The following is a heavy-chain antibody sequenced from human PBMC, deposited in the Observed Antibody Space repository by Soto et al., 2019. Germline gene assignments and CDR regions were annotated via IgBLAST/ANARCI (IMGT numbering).Heavy chain of an antibody. Sequence: ASVKVCSEESRYTLTSYYILWLRQTPVQGLEWMGIINPSGGSTSYAQKFQGRVTMTRDTSTSTVYMELSSLRSEDTAVYYCARDLEDSSGWYGFDYWGQGTLVTVSS. CDR3: ARDLEDSSGWYGFDY. J-gene: IGHJ4*02. D-gene: IGHD6-19*01. CDR1: RYTLTSYY. CDR2: INPSGGST. V-gene: IGHV1-46*01.